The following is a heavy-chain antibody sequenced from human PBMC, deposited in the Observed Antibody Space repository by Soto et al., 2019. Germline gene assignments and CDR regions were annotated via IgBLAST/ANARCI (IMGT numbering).Heavy chain of an antibody. CDR1: GYSFTSYW. Sequence: LGESLKISCKGSGYSFTSYWIGWVRQMPGKGLEWMGIIYPGDSDTRYSPSFQGQVTISADKSISTAYLQWSSLKASDTAMYYCARHFSSGDYYDSSGYNYYYYGMDVWGQGTTVTVSS. J-gene: IGHJ6*02. D-gene: IGHD3-22*01. CDR2: IYPGDSDT. V-gene: IGHV5-51*01. CDR3: ARHFSSGDYYDSSGYNYYYYGMDV.